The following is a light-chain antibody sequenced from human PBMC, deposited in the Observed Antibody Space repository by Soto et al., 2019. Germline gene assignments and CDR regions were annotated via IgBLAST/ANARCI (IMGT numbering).Light chain of an antibody. J-gene: IGKJ2*01. CDR2: DAS. CDR1: QSISSF. CDR3: QQVSNGGGGEYT. V-gene: IGKV3-11*01. Sequence: EIVLTQSPATLSLSPGERATLSCRASQSISSFLAWYQQKPGQAPRLLIYDASSRATGIPARFSGGGSGTDFTLPISSLEPEDFAVYYCQQVSNGGGGEYTFGQGTKLEIK.